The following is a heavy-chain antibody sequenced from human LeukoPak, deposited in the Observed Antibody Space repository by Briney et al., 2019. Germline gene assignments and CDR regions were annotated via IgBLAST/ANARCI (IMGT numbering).Heavy chain of an antibody. Sequence: SETLSLTCTVSGGSISSSSYYWGWIRQPPGKGLEWIGSIYYSGSTYYNPSLKSRVTISVDTSKNQFSLKLSSVTAADTAVYYCARDCSGGSCYGAFDIWGQGTMVTVSS. J-gene: IGHJ3*02. D-gene: IGHD2-15*01. CDR2: IYYSGST. CDR3: ARDCSGGSCYGAFDI. CDR1: GGSISSSSYY. V-gene: IGHV4-39*02.